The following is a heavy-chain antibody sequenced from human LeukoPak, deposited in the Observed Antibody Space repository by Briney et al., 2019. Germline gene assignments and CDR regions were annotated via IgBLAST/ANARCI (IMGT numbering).Heavy chain of an antibody. CDR2: ISYDGSNK. V-gene: IGHV3-30*18. CDR3: AKGHVPLFDY. CDR1: GFTFSSYG. Sequence: PGGSLRLSCAAPGFTFSSYGMHWVRQAPGKGLEWVAVISYDGSNKYYADSVKGRFTISRDNSKNTLYLQMNSLRAEDTAVYYCAKGHVPLFDYWGQGTLVTVSS. J-gene: IGHJ4*02. D-gene: IGHD2-2*01.